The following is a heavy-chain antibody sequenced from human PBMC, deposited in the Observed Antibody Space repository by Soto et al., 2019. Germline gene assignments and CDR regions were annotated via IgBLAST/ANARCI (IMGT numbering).Heavy chain of an antibody. Sequence: QVQLVQSGAEVKKPGSSVKVSCKASGGSFSTYAISWVRHAPGQGLEWMGGVIPILGTTNNAQKFQGRVTITADESTCTAYIELASLRSEDTAMSYCARHAGTYYYTDIDVWGQGSTVTVSS. V-gene: IGHV1-69*12. CDR1: GGSFSTYA. CDR3: ARHAGTYYYTDIDV. J-gene: IGHJ6*02. D-gene: IGHD1-1*01. CDR2: VIPILGTT.